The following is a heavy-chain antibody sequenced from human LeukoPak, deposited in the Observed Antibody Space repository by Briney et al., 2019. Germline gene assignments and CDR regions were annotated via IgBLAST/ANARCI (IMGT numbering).Heavy chain of an antibody. J-gene: IGHJ4*02. CDR1: GFTFSSYA. CDR2: ISGSGGST. V-gene: IGHV3-23*01. CDR3: AKDQQLVPTLFDY. D-gene: IGHD6-13*01. Sequence: GGSLRLSCAASGFTFSSYAMSWVRQAPGKGLEWVSAISGSGGSTYYADSVKGRFTISRDNSKNTRNLQMNSLRAEDTAVYYCAKDQQLVPTLFDYWGQGTLVTVSS.